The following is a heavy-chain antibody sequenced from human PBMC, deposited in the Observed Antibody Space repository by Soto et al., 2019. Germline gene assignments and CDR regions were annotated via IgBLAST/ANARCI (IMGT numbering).Heavy chain of an antibody. CDR3: ARGPTIFGVGVDAFDI. D-gene: IGHD3-3*01. V-gene: IGHV3-23*01. CDR2: ISRSGDFT. Sequence: EVQMLESGGGLVQPGGSLRLSCAASGFTLSSYALSWVRQAPGKGLEWVSGISRSGDFTFDADSVRGRFNISRDNSMNTLCLQMNSLRVEDTAVYYCARGPTIFGVGVDAFDIWGQGTMATVSS. CDR1: GFTLSSYA. J-gene: IGHJ3*02.